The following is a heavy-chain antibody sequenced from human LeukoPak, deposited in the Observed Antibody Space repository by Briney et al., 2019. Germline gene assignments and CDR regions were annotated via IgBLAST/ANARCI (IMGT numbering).Heavy chain of an antibody. CDR2: ITTSGGAI. CDR3: ARLRSGYYIDY. V-gene: IGHV3-48*02. Sequence: GGSLRLSCAASGFTFSSYSMNWVRQAPGEGLEWVSFITTSGGAIKYADSVQGRFTISRDSAKNSLYLHMNSLRDEDTAVYYCARLRSGYYIDYWGQGTLVTVSS. J-gene: IGHJ4*02. CDR1: GFTFSSYS. D-gene: IGHD3-10*01.